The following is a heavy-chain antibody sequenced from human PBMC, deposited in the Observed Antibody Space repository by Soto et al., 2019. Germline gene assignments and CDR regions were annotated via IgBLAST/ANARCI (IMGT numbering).Heavy chain of an antibody. V-gene: IGHV3-48*02. D-gene: IGHD3-16*02. J-gene: IGHJ4*02. CDR3: ARDKNDYVWGSYRYNYFDY. CDR1: GFPFSSYS. Sequence: GGSLRLSCAASGFPFSSYSMNWVRQAPGKGLEWVSYISSSSSTIYYADSVKGRLTISRDNAKNSLYLQMNSLRDEDTAVYYCARDKNDYVWGSYRYNYFDYWGQGT. CDR2: ISSSSSTI.